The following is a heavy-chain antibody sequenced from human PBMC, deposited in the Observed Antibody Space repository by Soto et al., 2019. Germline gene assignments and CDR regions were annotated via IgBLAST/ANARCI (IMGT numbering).Heavy chain of an antibody. CDR1: GGSFSGYY. Sequence: SETLSLTCAVYGGSFSGYYWSWIRQPPGKGLEWIGEINHSGSTNYNPSLKSRVTISVDTSKNQFSLKLSSVTAADTAVCYCARGEAGLGYYYGMDVWGQGTTVTVSS. CDR2: INHSGST. D-gene: IGHD7-27*01. J-gene: IGHJ6*02. CDR3: ARGEAGLGYYYGMDV. V-gene: IGHV4-34*01.